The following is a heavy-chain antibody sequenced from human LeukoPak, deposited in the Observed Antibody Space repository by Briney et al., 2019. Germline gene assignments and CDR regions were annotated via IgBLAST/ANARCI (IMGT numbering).Heavy chain of an antibody. V-gene: IGHV4-61*02. CDR3: ASTIGDGSGSYYPFDY. J-gene: IGHJ4*02. CDR2: IYTSGST. D-gene: IGHD3-10*01. CDR1: GGSLSRGSYY. Sequence: SETLSLTCTVSGGSLSRGSYYWSWIRQPAGKGLEWIGRIYTSGSTNYNPSLKSRVTISVDTSKNQFSLKLSSVTAADTAVYYCASTIGDGSGSYYPFDYWGQGTLVTVSS.